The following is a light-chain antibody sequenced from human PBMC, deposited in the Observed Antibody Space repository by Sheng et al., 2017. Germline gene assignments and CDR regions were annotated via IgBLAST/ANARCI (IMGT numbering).Light chain of an antibody. Sequence: DIQMTQSPSSLSASVGDRVIITCRASQSLSSWLAWYQQKPGKAPKLLIYKASNLASGVPSRFSGSGSGTEFTLTISSLQPDDSATYYCQQYNLYRTFGQGTKVEI. CDR3: QQYNLYRT. CDR2: KAS. V-gene: IGKV1-5*03. J-gene: IGKJ1*01. CDR1: QSLSSW.